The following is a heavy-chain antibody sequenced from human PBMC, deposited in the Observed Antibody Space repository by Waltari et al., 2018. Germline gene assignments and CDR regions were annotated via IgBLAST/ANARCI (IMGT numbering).Heavy chain of an antibody. V-gene: IGHV4-39*01. Sequence: QLQLQESAPGLVKPSETLSLTCPVSGCSISSNNYYLDWIRQPPGKGLEWIGSISYSGSTYYNPSLKSRVTISVDTSKNHFSLKLGSVTAADTSLYYCARHSAYAGTGYYYGMDVWGQGTTVTVSS. CDR3: ARHSAYAGTGYYYGMDV. CDR1: GCSISSNNYY. CDR2: ISYSGST. D-gene: IGHD6-13*01. J-gene: IGHJ6*02.